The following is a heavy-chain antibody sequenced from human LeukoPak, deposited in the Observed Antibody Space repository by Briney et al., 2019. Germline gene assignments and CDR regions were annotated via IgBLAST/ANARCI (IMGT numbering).Heavy chain of an antibody. CDR3: ARAALAGYDILTGYPIFFDY. V-gene: IGHV3-30-3*01. CDR2: ISYDGSNK. J-gene: IGHJ4*02. D-gene: IGHD3-9*01. CDR1: GFTFSSYA. Sequence: GGSLRLSCAASGFTFSSYAMHWVRQAPGKGLEWVAVISYDGSNKYYADSVKGRFTISRDNSKNTLYLQMNSLRAEDTAVYYCARAALAGYDILTGYPIFFDYWGQGTLVTVSS.